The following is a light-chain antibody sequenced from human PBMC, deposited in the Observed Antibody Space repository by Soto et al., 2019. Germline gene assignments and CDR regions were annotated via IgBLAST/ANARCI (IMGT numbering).Light chain of an antibody. J-gene: IGKJ4*01. V-gene: IGKV3-15*01. CDR1: QSINIK. CDR2: GAS. Sequence: DIVMTQSPSTLSASVGDRATISCRASQSINIKLAWYQQKPGQAPKLVIYGASTRATGIPSRFSGSGSGTEFTLAISSLQSEDFAVYYCQQYNSYPPTFGGGTKVDIK. CDR3: QQYNSYPPT.